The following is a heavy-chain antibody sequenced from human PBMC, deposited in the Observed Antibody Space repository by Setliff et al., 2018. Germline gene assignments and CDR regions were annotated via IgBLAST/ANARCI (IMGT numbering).Heavy chain of an antibody. CDR1: GGSFSDYY. CDR3: ARETTMTYYFYYMDV. V-gene: IGHV4-34*01. J-gene: IGHJ6*03. Sequence: SETLSLSCAVYGGSFSDYYWSWIRQSPGKGLEWIGEINHSGSTNYNPSLKTRVTISVDTSKNQFSLTLSSVTAADTAVYYCARETTMTYYFYYMDVWGKGTTVTVSS. D-gene: IGHD4-17*01. CDR2: INHSGST.